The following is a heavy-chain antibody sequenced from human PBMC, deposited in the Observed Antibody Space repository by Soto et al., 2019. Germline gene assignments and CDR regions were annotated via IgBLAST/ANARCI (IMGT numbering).Heavy chain of an antibody. CDR3: VSAAKWEVLFDY. Sequence: QLQLQESGPGLVKPSETLSLTCTVSGGSISSSNHYWAWILQSPGKGLEWIGNIYYSEGTYYNPSLKSRLTISVDTSKNQVSLKLYSVTGADTAVYYCVSAAKWEVLFDYWGQGTLVTVSS. D-gene: IGHD1-26*01. CDR2: IYYSEGT. V-gene: IGHV4-39*01. J-gene: IGHJ4*02. CDR1: GGSISSSNHY.